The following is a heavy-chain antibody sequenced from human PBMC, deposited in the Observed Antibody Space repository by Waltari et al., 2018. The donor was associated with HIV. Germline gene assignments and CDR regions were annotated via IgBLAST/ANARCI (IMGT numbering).Heavy chain of an antibody. J-gene: IGHJ4*02. Sequence: QVQLQESGPGLVKPSETLSLSCRVSGDSPKNYYWNWFRQAPGKGLEWIGHIDQKGQANYSPSVKSRGTFSIATSQSRFSPSRISATVADTAVYYCARAMAVGPGTPGGVDYWGQGTLVTVSS. CDR3: ARAMAVGPGTPGGVDY. CDR1: GDSPKNYY. CDR2: IDQKGQA. V-gene: IGHV4-59*12. D-gene: IGHD2-8*02.